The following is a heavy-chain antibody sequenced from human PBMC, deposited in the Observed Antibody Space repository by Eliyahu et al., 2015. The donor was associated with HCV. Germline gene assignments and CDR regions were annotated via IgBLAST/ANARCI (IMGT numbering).Heavy chain of an antibody. D-gene: IGHD6-13*01. CDR3: ARDIPGDSWTFGISIGASDV. J-gene: IGHJ3*01. CDR1: XXSISSYS. V-gene: IGHV4-4*07. Sequence: QVQLQESGPGLVKTSXTLSLIXNVSXXSISSYSWSWIRQPAGKGLEWIGRIYSSGTTTYNPSLKSRVDMSTDTSENQLSLRVSSVTAADTAMYFCARDIPGDSWTFGISIGASDVWGHGTMVTVAS. CDR2: IYSSGTT.